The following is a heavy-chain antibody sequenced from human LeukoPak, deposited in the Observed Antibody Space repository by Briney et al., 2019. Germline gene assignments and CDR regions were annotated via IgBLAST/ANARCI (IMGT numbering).Heavy chain of an antibody. V-gene: IGHV1-2*02. CDR3: ASTYFWSGREKNAFDI. CDR1: GYTFTGYY. J-gene: IGHJ3*02. D-gene: IGHD3-3*01. Sequence: ASVKVSCKASGYTFTGYYMHWVRQAPGQGLEWMRWINPNSGGTNYAQKFQGRVTMTRDTSISTAYMELSRLRSDDTAVYYCASTYFWSGREKNAFDIWGQGTMVTVSS. CDR2: INPNSGGT.